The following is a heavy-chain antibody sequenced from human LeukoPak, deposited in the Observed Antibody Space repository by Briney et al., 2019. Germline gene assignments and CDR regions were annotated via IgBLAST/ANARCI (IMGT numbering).Heavy chain of an antibody. J-gene: IGHJ4*02. CDR1: GFTVSSNY. Sequence: PGGSLRLSCAASGFTVSSNYMSWVRQAPGKGLDWVSAISDNGAATYYADSVRGRFTVSRDNSINTVYLQMNSLRAEDTAVHYCANLGKYCSGFSCYKWGQGTLVTVSS. CDR2: ISDNGAAT. V-gene: IGHV3-23*01. D-gene: IGHD2-2*02. CDR3: ANLGKYCSGFSCYK.